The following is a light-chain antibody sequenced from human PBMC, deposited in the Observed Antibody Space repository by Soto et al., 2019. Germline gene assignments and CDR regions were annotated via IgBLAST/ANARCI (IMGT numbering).Light chain of an antibody. CDR1: QGLTSY. CDR3: QQYNSYPYT. Sequence: DIQLTQSPSFLSASVGDRVTITCRASQGLTSYFAWYQQKPGKAPKLLIYATYILRSGVPSRFSGSGSGTEFTLTISSLQPEDFATYYCQQYNSYPYTFGQGTKLEIK. J-gene: IGKJ2*01. V-gene: IGKV1-9*01. CDR2: ATY.